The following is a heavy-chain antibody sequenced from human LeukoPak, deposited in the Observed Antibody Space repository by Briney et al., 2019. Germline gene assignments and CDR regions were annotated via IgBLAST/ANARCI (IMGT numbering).Heavy chain of an antibody. CDR3: TTVSSRRFDY. V-gene: IGHV3-66*01. CDR2: IYSGGNT. CDR1: GFTVSNNY. Sequence: PGGSLRLSCAASGFTVSNNYMSWVRQAPGKGLEWVSIIYSGGNTYYADSLKGRFSISRDNSKNTLYLQMDSLRAEDTAVYYCTTVSSRRFDYWGQGTLVTASS. J-gene: IGHJ4*02.